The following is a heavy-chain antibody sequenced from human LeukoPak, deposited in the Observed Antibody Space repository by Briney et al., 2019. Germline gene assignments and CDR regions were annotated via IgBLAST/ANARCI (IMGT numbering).Heavy chain of an antibody. V-gene: IGHV5-51*01. CDR2: IYPGDSDT. J-gene: IGHJ4*02. Sequence: GESLKTSCKGSGYSFTSYWIGWVRQMPGKGLEWMGIIYPGDSDTRYSPSFQGQVTISADKSISTAYLQWSSLKASDTAMYYCARSYSSSSKEFDYWGQGTLVTVSS. CDR1: GYSFTSYW. D-gene: IGHD6-6*01. CDR3: ARSYSSSSKEFDY.